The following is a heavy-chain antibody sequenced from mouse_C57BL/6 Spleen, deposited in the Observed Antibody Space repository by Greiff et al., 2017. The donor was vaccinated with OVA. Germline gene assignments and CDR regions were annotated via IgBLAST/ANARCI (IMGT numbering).Heavy chain of an antibody. D-gene: IGHD1-1*01. V-gene: IGHV5-4*03. Sequence: EVKVVESGGGLVKPGGSLKLSCAASGFTFSSYAMSWVRQTPEKRLEWVATISDGGSYTYYTDNVKGRFTITRDTAKNNLYLQMSHLKSEDTAMYYGARGAITTGVATGYFDYWGQGTTLTVSS. J-gene: IGHJ2*01. CDR2: ISDGGSYT. CDR3: ARGAITTGVATGYFDY. CDR1: GFTFSSYA.